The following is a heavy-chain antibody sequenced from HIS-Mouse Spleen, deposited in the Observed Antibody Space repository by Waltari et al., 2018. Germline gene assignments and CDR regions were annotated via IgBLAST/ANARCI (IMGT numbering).Heavy chain of an antibody. V-gene: IGHV4-39*07. CDR3: AREIPYSSSWYDWYFDL. J-gene: IGHJ2*01. CDR1: GGSISSSSYS. CDR2: IYDSGST. D-gene: IGHD6-13*01. Sequence: QLQLQESGPGLVKPSETLSLTCTVSGGSISSSSYSWGWIRQPPGMGLEWIGSIYDSGSTYSNPSLKSRVTISVDTSKNQFSLKLSSVTAADTAVYYCAREIPYSSSWYDWYFDLWGRGTLVTVSS.